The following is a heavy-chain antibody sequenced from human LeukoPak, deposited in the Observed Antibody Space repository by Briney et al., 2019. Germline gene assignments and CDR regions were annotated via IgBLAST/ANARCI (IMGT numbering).Heavy chain of an antibody. V-gene: IGHV3-21*01. CDR3: SGTVSGSSDFDY. CDR2: ISSSSSYI. Sequence: PGGSLRLSCAASGFTFSSYIINWVRQAPGKGLEWVSSISSSSSYIYYADSVKGRFTISRDNAKNSLYLQMNSLRAEDTAVYYCSGTVSGSSDFDYWGQGTLVTVSS. CDR1: GFTFSSYI. D-gene: IGHD1-26*01. J-gene: IGHJ4*02.